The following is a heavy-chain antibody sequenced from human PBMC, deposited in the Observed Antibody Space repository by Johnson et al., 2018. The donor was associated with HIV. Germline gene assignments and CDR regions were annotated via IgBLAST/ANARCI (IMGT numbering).Heavy chain of an antibody. V-gene: IGHV3-NL1*01. CDR1: GFTFSSYD. Sequence: QVQLVESGGGLVQPGGSLRLSCAASGFTFSSYDMHWVRQAPGKGLEWVSGIYWNGVRTTYADSVRGRFTISRDNSKNTLYLQMNSLRAEDTAVYYCTRARYSSSWYNGDAFDIWGQGTMVTVSS. CDR3: TRARYSSSWYNGDAFDI. D-gene: IGHD6-13*01. CDR2: IYWNGVRT. J-gene: IGHJ3*02.